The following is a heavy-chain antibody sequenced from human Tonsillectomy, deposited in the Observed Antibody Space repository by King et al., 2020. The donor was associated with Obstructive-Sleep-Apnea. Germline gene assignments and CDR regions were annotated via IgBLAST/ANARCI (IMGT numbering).Heavy chain of an antibody. D-gene: IGHD1-26*01. CDR3: AREVIMGEHEGWFDP. CDR1: GYTFSDYT. J-gene: IGHJ5*02. V-gene: IGHV1-2*02. Sequence: QLVQSGAEVKEPGASVKVSCKASGYTFSDYTLHWVRQAPGQGLECMGWISPHSGGTNYVQKFQGRGTLTADTSINTVYVELSRLTSADTGVYYCAREVIMGEHEGWFDPWGQGTLVTVSS. CDR2: ISPHSGGT.